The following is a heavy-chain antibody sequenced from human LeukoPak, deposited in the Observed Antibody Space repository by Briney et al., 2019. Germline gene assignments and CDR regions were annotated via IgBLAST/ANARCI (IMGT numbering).Heavy chain of an antibody. CDR1: GGSIGSYY. CDR2: SYCSGST. Sequence: SETLSLTCSVSGGSIGSYYWSWIRQPPGKGLEYIGYSYCSGSTDYNPSLKSRVTISVDTSNQFSLMLTSVTAADTAVYYCARQSIAARRAFDIWGQGTMVTVSS. V-gene: IGHV4-59*08. CDR3: ARQSIAARRAFDI. J-gene: IGHJ3*02. D-gene: IGHD6-6*01.